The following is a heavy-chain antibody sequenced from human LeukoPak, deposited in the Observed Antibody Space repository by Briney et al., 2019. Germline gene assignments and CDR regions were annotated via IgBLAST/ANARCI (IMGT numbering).Heavy chain of an antibody. CDR1: GGSVTSGGFY. CDR2: IYYTGST. V-gene: IGHV4-39*01. D-gene: IGHD3-10*01. CDR3: ARHSGSGSLSRPFDP. J-gene: IGHJ5*02. Sequence: SETLSLTCSVSGGSVTSGGFYWGWLRQPPGKGPEWIATIYYTGSTYYNPSLQSRVTISIDTSKNQYSLRLTSVTATDTAVYHCARHSGSGSLSRPFDPWGQGTLVTVSS.